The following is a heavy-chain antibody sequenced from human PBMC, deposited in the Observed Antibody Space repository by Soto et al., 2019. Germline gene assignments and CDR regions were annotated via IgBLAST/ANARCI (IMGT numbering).Heavy chain of an antibody. V-gene: IGHV6-1*01. D-gene: IGHD6-19*01. Sequence: PSQTLSLTCAISGDSVSSNSAAWNWIRQSPSRGLEWLGRTYYRSKWYNDYAVSVKSRITINPDTSKNQFSLQLNSVTPEDTAVYYCARDRKDSSGWYDTYFDYWGQGTLVTVSS. CDR2: TYYRSKWYN. CDR1: GDSVSSNSAA. CDR3: ARDRKDSSGWYDTYFDY. J-gene: IGHJ4*02.